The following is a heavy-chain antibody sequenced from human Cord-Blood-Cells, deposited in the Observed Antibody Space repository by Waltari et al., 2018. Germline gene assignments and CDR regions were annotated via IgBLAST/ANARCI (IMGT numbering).Heavy chain of an antibody. CDR3: ARSPGSWYYFDY. J-gene: IGHJ4*02. CDR2: INHSGST. CDR1: GGSFRGYY. V-gene: IGHV4-34*01. Sequence: QVQLQQWGAGLLKPSETLSLTCAAHGGSFRGYYWSWIRQPPGKGLEWIGEINHSGSTNYNPSLKSRVTISVDTSKNQFSLKLSSVTAADTAVYYCARSPGSWYYFDYWGQGTLVTVSS. D-gene: IGHD6-13*01.